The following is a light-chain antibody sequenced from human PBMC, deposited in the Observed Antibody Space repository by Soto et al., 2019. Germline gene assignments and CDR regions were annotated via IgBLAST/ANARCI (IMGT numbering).Light chain of an antibody. CDR3: QQRSNMPPR. V-gene: IGKV3-11*01. Sequence: TVFCGASESIGKFLAWYRQIPGQAPRLLIYDASNRATCIPDRVSGGGSGTDSAFLISRFEPQEFALSYCQQRSNMPPRFSQGTRLEIK. CDR2: DAS. J-gene: IGKJ5*01. CDR1: ESIGKF.